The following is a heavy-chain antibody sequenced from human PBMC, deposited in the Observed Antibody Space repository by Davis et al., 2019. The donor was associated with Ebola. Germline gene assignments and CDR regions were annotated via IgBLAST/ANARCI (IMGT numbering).Heavy chain of an antibody. D-gene: IGHD3-3*01. Sequence: GESLKISCVASGFTFSTYSMRWVRQAPGKGLEWVASISSDSDYIYYADSAKGRFTISRDNAKNSLYLQMNSLRAEDTAVYYCAKSGLSFGVVKYHYGMDVWGKGTTVTVSS. J-gene: IGHJ6*04. CDR2: ISSDSDYI. V-gene: IGHV3-21*01. CDR3: AKSGLSFGVVKYHYGMDV. CDR1: GFTFSTYS.